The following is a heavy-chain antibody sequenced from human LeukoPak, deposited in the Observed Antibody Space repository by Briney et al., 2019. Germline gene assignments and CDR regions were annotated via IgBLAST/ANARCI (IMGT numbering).Heavy chain of an antibody. CDR3: ARDAVDTANAV. CDR2: INSDGSIT. D-gene: IGHD5-18*01. V-gene: IGHV3-74*01. CDR1: GFTFTTYW. J-gene: IGHJ6*02. Sequence: GGSLRLSCAASGFTFTTYWMHRVRQAPGKGLVWVSHINSDGSITSYADSVKGRFTISRDNAKNTLYLQMNSLRAEDTAVYYCARDAVDTANAVWGQGTTVTVSS.